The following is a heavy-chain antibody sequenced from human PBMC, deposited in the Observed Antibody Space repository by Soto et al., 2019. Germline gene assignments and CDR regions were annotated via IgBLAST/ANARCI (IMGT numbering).Heavy chain of an antibody. CDR1: GGSFSGYY. CDR3: ARVRSHIWNYVNYYYYYGMDV. J-gene: IGHJ6*02. V-gene: IGHV4-34*01. CDR2: INHSGST. Sequence: SETLSLTCAVYGGSFSGYYWSWIRQPPGRGLEWIGEINHSGSTNYNPSLKSRVTISVDTSKNQFSLKLSSVTAADTAVYYCARVRSHIWNYVNYYYYYGMDVWGQGTTVTVSS. D-gene: IGHD1-7*01.